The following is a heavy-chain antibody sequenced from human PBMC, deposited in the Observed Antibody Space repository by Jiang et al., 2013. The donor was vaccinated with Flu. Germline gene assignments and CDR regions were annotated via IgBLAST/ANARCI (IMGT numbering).Heavy chain of an antibody. CDR2: IFYSGNT. CDR3: SRSYLVAFDY. CDR1: GGSIRSSSYY. D-gene: IGHD5-12*01. J-gene: IGHJ4*02. Sequence: TCTVSGGSIRSSSYYWGWIRQPPGKGLEWIGVIFYSGNTYYSPSLRGRVTLSVDTSKNQFSLKLSSVTAADTAVYYCSRSYLVAFDYWGQGTLVTVSS. V-gene: IGHV4-39*01.